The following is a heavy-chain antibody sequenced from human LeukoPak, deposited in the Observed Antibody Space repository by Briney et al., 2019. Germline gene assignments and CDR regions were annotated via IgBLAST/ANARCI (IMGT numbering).Heavy chain of an antibody. J-gene: IGHJ4*02. CDR1: GFTFSSYA. CDR3: AKDVKGSSGWYGDY. D-gene: IGHD6-19*01. V-gene: IGHV3-23*01. CDR2: ISGSGGST. Sequence: GGSPRLSCAASGFTFSSYAMSWVRQAPGKGLEWVSAISGSGGSTYYADSVKGRFTISRDNSKNTVFLQMNSLRAEDTAVYYCAKDVKGSSGWYGDYWGQGTLVTVSS.